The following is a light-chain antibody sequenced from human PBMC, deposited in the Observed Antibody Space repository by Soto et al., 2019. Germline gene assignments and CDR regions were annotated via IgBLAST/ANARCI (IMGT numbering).Light chain of an antibody. CDR3: KQSGSAPLT. CDR2: GAS. V-gene: IGKV3-20*01. J-gene: IGKJ4*01. CDR1: QSVSSSY. Sequence: EIVLTQSPGTLSLSPGERATLSCRASQSVSSSYLAWYQQKPGQPPRLLIYGASSRATGIPDRFSGSGSGTDFALTISKREPEDFSVYYCKQSGSAPLTFGGGTKVKVK.